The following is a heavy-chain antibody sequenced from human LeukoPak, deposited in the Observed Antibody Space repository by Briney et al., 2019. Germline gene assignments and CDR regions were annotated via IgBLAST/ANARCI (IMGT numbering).Heavy chain of an antibody. CDR1: GFTFSSYS. J-gene: IGHJ6*02. CDR3: ARSAGLYYYYGMDV. Sequence: TPGGSLRLSCAASGFTFSSYSMNWVRQAPGKGLEWVSSISSGGSYIYYADSLKGRFTISRNNAKNSRYLQMNSLRAEDTAVYYCARSAGLYYYYGMDVWGQGTTVTVSS. V-gene: IGHV3-21*01. CDR2: ISSGGSYI.